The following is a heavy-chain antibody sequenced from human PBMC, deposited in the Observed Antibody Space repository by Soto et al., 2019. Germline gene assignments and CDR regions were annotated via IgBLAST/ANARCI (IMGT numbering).Heavy chain of an antibody. Sequence: QVQLVQSGAEVKKPGASVKVSCKASGYTFTSYDFNWVRQATGQGPEWLGWMNPNSGNTGYSQKFKGRVTMTSDTSISPAYMELSSLRSEDTAGYYCARAPRNWGFDYWGQGTQVTVSS. V-gene: IGHV1-8*01. CDR3: ARAPRNWGFDY. J-gene: IGHJ4*02. CDR1: GYTFTSYD. CDR2: MNPNSGNT. D-gene: IGHD7-27*01.